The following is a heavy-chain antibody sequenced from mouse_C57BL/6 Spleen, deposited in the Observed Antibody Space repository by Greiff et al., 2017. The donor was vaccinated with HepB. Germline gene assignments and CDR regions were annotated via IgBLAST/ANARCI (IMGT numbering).Heavy chain of an antibody. CDR3: ARIPGSSYDWYFDV. CDR1: GYTFTSYW. J-gene: IGHJ1*03. Sequence: QVQLQQPGAELVKPGASVKLSCKASGYTFTSYWMHWVKQRPGQGLEWIGMIHPNSGSTNYNEKFKSKATLTVDKSSSTAYMQRSSLTSEDSAVYYCARIPGSSYDWYFDVWGTGTTVTVSS. CDR2: IHPNSGST. D-gene: IGHD1-1*01. V-gene: IGHV1-64*01.